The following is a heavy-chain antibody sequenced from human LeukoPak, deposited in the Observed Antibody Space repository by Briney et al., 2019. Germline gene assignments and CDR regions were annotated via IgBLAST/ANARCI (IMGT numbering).Heavy chain of an antibody. CDR3: ARRTGYYDGFDY. Sequence: PSGTLSLTCTVSGGSISSYYWSWIRQPPGKGLEWIGYIYYSGSTNYNPSLKSRVTISVDTSKNQFSLKLSSVTGADTAVYYCARRTGYYDGFDYWGQGTLVTVSS. V-gene: IGHV4-59*01. J-gene: IGHJ4*02. D-gene: IGHD3/OR15-3a*01. CDR1: GGSISSYY. CDR2: IYYSGST.